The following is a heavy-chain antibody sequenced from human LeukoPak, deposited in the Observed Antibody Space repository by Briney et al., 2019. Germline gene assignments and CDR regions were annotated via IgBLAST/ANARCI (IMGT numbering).Heavy chain of an antibody. J-gene: IGHJ4*02. D-gene: IGHD3-16*01. CDR1: GFSFSSSW. V-gene: IGHV3-7*01. CDR3: ATEHWGPNS. CDR2: IKGDGSDK. Sequence: GGSLRLSCAASGFSFSSSWTTWVRQAPGKGLEWLANIKGDGSDKNYVDSVKGRFTISRDNAKNSLFLQMSSLRGEDTALYYCATEHWGPNSWGQGTLVTVSS.